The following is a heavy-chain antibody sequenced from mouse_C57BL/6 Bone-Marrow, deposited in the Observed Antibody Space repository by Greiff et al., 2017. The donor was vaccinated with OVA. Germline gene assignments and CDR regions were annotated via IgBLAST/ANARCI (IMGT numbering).Heavy chain of an antibody. Sequence: ESGPGLVKPSQSLSLTCSVTGYSITSGYYWNWIRQFPGNKLEWMGYISYDGSNNYNPSLKNRISITRDTSKNQFFLKLNSVTTEDTATYYCAREQTAQATRFAYWGQGTLVTVSA. CDR1: GYSITSGYY. D-gene: IGHD3-2*02. CDR2: ISYDGSN. J-gene: IGHJ3*01. CDR3: AREQTAQATRFAY. V-gene: IGHV3-6*01.